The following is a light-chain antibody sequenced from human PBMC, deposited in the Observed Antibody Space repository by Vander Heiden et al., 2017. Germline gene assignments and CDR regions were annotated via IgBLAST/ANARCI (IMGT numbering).Light chain of an antibody. V-gene: IGKV1-27*01. Sequence: DIQMTQSPSSLSASVGDRVTITCRASQGISNSLAWYQQKPGKVPKLLIYAAFTLQSGVPSRFSGSGSGTDFTLTISILQPEDVATYYCQKDNSAPFTFGHGTKVDIK. CDR3: QKDNSAPFT. CDR1: QGISNS. CDR2: AAF. J-gene: IGKJ3*01.